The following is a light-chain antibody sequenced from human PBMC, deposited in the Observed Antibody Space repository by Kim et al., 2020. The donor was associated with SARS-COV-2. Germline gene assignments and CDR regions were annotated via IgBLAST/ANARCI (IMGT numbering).Light chain of an antibody. CDR3: SSYTNANTRL. Sequence: GQSINNSCTGTSTDISAFNYVSWCQQHPGEAPKLLIYDVSRRPSGISNRFSGSTSGYTASLTLSGLQAEDEADYYCSSYTNANTRLFGPGTKVTVL. CDR2: DVS. CDR1: STDISAFNY. J-gene: IGLJ1*01. V-gene: IGLV2-14*03.